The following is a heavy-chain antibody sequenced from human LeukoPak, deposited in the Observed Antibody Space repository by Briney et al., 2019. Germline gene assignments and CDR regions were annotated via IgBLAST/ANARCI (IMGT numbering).Heavy chain of an antibody. J-gene: IGHJ4*02. D-gene: IGHD3-3*01. CDR1: GYTFTGYF. CDR2: INPNSGGT. Sequence: ASVKVSCKASGYTFTGYFMHWVRQAPGQGLEWMGWINPNSGGTNYAQRFQGRVTMTRDTSISTAYMELSRLRSDDTAVYYCARGKGYGFWSGPDYWGQGTLVTVSS. V-gene: IGHV1-2*02. CDR3: ARGKGYGFWSGPDY.